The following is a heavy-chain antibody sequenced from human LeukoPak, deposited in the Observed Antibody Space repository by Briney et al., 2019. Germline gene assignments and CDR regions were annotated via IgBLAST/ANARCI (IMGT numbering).Heavy chain of an antibody. CDR2: INPNSGGT. CDR1: GYTFTGYY. Sequence: GASLKVSCKASGYTFTGYYMPWVRQAPGQGLEWMGWINPNSGGTNYAQKFQGRVNMTRDTSISTAYMELSRLRSDDTAVYYCARGEEKSGYKNWFDPWGQGTRVTVSS. CDR3: ARGEEKSGYKNWFDP. D-gene: IGHD1-1*01. V-gene: IGHV1-2*02. J-gene: IGHJ5*02.